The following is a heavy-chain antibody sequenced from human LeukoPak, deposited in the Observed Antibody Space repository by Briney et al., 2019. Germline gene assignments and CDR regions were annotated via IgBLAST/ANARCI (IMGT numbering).Heavy chain of an antibody. J-gene: IGHJ5*02. Sequence: GASVKVSCKASGYTFTSYYMHWVRQAPGQGLEWMGMINPSSDSTSYAQKFQGRVTMTRDKSTSTVYMELSSLRSEDTALYYCARDDFGSGINWFDPWGQRTLVTVSS. V-gene: IGHV1-46*01. D-gene: IGHD3-10*01. CDR2: INPSSDST. CDR3: ARDDFGSGINWFDP. CDR1: GYTFTSYY.